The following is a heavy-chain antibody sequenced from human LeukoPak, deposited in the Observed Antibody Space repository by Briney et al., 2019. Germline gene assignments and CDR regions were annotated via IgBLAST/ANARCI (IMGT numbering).Heavy chain of an antibody. CDR3: AKGYTFHGVAHDSGYFDY. CDR2: ITWDGGNI. CDR1: GFTFGDYT. J-gene: IGHJ4*02. Sequence: GRSLRLSCVTSGFTFGDYTMHWVRQVPGKGLEWLSGITWDGGNIAYADSVKGRFTISRDNAKSSLYLQMNSLRTEDMAFYFCAKGYTFHGVAHDSGYFDYWGQGTLVTVSS. D-gene: IGHD3-3*01. V-gene: IGHV3-9*03.